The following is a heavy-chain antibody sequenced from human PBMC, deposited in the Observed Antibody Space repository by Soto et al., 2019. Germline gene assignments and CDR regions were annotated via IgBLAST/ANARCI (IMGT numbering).Heavy chain of an antibody. D-gene: IGHD3-22*01. CDR3: AKGAFYYDSSVYYGD. J-gene: IGHJ4*02. CDR2: ISGSGSST. V-gene: IGHV3-23*01. Sequence: GVSLRLSCAASGFTFSSYAMSWVRQAPGKGLEWVSAISGSGSSTYYADSVKGRFTISRDNSKNTLYLQMNSLRAEDTAVYYCAKGAFYYDSSVYYGDWGQGTLVTVSS. CDR1: GFTFSSYA.